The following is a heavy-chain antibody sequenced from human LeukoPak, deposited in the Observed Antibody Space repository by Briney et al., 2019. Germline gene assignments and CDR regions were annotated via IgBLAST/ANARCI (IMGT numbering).Heavy chain of an antibody. J-gene: IGHJ4*02. CDR2: IYYSGST. Sequence: SETLSLTCTVSGGSISSYYWSWIRQPPGKGLEWIGYIYYSGSTNYNPSLKSRVTISVDTSKNQFSLKLSSVTAADTAVCYCARVRSYCGCLDYWGQGTLVTVSS. CDR1: GGSISSYY. V-gene: IGHV4-59*01. CDR3: ARVRSYCGCLDY. D-gene: IGHD1-26*01.